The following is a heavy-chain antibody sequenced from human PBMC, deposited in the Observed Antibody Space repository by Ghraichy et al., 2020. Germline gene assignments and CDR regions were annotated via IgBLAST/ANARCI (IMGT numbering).Heavy chain of an antibody. V-gene: IGHV3-23*01. D-gene: IGHD5-12*01. Sequence: GGSLRLSCAASGFTFSSYAMSWVRQAPGKGLEWVSAISGSGGSTYYADSVKGRFTISRDNSKNTLYLQMNSLRAEDTAVYYCAKTNQHLLTGGHEGYYFDYWGQGTLVTVSS. CDR3: AKTNQHLLTGGHEGYYFDY. CDR2: ISGSGGST. J-gene: IGHJ4*02. CDR1: GFTFSSYA.